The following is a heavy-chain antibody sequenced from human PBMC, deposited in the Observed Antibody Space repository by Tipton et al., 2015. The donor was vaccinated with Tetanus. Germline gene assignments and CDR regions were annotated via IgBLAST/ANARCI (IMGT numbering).Heavy chain of an antibody. J-gene: IGHJ4*02. CDR3: ARSKLLWFGESLSGFDS. V-gene: IGHV4-61*05. Sequence: TLSLTCTVSGASISSSRRFDCGWIRQPPGKGLEWIGYVYYTGSTDYNPSLKSRVTISVDTSKSQFSLRLTSVTAADTAVYYCARSKLLWFGESLSGFDSWGQGTLVTVSA. D-gene: IGHD3-10*01. CDR1: GASISSSRRFD. CDR2: VYYTGST.